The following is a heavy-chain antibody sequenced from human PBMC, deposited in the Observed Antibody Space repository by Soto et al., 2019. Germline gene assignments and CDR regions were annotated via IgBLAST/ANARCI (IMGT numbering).Heavy chain of an antibody. J-gene: IGHJ6*02. D-gene: IGHD6-13*01. CDR3: ARGKPSSSWYYYYYGMDV. CDR2: INHSGST. Sequence: SETLSLTCAVYGGSFSGYYWSWIRQPPGKGLEWIGEINHSGSTNYNPSLKSRVTISVDTSKNQFSLKLSSVTAADTAVYYCARGKPSSSWYYYYYGMDVWGQGTTVTSP. CDR1: GGSFSGYY. V-gene: IGHV4-34*01.